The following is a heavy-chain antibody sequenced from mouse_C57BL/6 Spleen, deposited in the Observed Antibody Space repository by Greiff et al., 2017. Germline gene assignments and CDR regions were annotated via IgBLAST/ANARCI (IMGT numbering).Heavy chain of an antibody. V-gene: IGHV1-55*01. CDR3: ATGEGITTIVSSYYYGIDY. Sequence: QVQLQQPGAELVKPGASVKMSCKASGYTFTSYWITWVKQRPGQGLEWIGDIYPGSGSTNYNEKFKSKDTLTVDTSSSTAYMQLSSLTSEDSAVYCSATGEGITTIVSSYYYGIDYWGQGTSVTVSS. J-gene: IGHJ4*01. CDR2: IYPGSGST. CDR1: GYTFTSYW. D-gene: IGHD2-5*01.